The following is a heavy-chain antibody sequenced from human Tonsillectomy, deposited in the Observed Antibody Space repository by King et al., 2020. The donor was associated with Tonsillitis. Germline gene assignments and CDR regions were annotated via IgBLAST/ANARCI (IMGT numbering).Heavy chain of an antibody. V-gene: IGHV1-8*01. J-gene: IGHJ4*02. CDR3: ARSGAGVPVVIMKRVFDS. D-gene: IGHD3-10*01. Sequence: VQLVESGAEVRKPGASVKVSCKASGYAFTSFDINWVRQATGQGLEWLGWMNTNTGNAGNAQKFQGRVTMTRNTSISTAYMELSSLRSEDTAVYYCARSGAGVPVVIMKRVFDSWGQGTLVTVSS. CDR1: GYAFTSFD. CDR2: MNTNTGNA.